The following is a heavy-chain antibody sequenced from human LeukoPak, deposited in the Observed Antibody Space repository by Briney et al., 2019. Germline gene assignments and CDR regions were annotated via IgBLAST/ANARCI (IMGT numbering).Heavy chain of an antibody. CDR1: GFTFSSYS. J-gene: IGHJ3*02. D-gene: IGHD2-8*01. CDR3: ARSFCINGVCYQSAFDI. Sequence: TGGSLRLSCAASGFTFSSYSMNWVRQGPGKGREWISSIRSSSGDIHYADSVKGRFTISRDNAKNSLYLQMNSLRAEDTAVYYCARSFCINGVCYQSAFDIWGQGTMVTVSS. V-gene: IGHV3-21*01. CDR2: IRSSSGDI.